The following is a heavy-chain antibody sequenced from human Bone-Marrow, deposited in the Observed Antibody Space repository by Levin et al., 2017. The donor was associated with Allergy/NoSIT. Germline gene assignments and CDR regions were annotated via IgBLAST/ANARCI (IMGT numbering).Heavy chain of an antibody. V-gene: IGHV4-59*02. D-gene: IGHD2-8*02. J-gene: IGHJ3*02. CDR2: LHHSGNT. CDR1: SGSVRHSF. Sequence: SQTLSLTCSVSSGSVRHSFWSWIRQPPGKALEWIGYLHHSGNTYYNPSLKSRVTTSVDTSKNQFSLNLTSVTAADTAMYYCASHRFTGAEGKDAFDMWGQGTLVTVSS. CDR3: ASHRFTGAEGKDAFDM.